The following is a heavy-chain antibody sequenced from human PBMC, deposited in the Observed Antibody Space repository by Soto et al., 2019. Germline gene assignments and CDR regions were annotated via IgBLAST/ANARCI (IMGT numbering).Heavy chain of an antibody. D-gene: IGHD3-10*01. CDR1: GGSISSGGYY. CDR2: IYYSGST. Sequence: PSETLSLTCTVSGGSISSGGYYWSWIRQHPGKGLEWIGYIYYSGSTCYNPSLKSRVTISVDTSKNQFSLKLSSVTAADTAVYYCATLTIITMVRGALPNRSEYFQHWGQGTLVTVSS. J-gene: IGHJ1*01. CDR3: ATLTIITMVRGALPNRSEYFQH. V-gene: IGHV4-31*03.